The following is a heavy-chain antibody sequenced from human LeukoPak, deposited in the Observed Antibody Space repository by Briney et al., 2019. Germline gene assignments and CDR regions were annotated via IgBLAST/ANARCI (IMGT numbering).Heavy chain of an antibody. J-gene: IGHJ4*02. CDR1: GYTFTSYA. V-gene: IGHV1-8*03. CDR3: ARGGHDSVTMIVVAAYYFDY. D-gene: IGHD3-22*01. Sequence: ASVKVSCKASGYTFTSYAMHWVRQAPGQRLEWMGWMNPNSGNTGYAQKFQGRVTITRNTSISTAYMELSSLRSEDTAVYYCARGGHDSVTMIVVAAYYFDYWGQGTLVTVSS. CDR2: MNPNSGNT.